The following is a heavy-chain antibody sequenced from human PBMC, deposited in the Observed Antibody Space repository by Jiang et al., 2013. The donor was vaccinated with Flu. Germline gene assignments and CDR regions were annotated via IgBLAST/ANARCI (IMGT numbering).Heavy chain of an antibody. V-gene: IGHV1-3*01. J-gene: IGHJ5*02. D-gene: IGHD2-8*01. CDR1: GYTFTTYD. CDR3: ARAEGYCTDEVCYTGDWFDP. CDR2: INAGNGDT. Sequence: SGAEVKKPGASVKLSCKASGYTFTTYDIHWVRQAPGQRLEWMGSINAGNGDTKYSQNFQGRVTITRDTSASTTYIEVSSLRSEDTAVYYCARAEGYCTDEVCYTGDWFDPWGQGTPVTVSS.